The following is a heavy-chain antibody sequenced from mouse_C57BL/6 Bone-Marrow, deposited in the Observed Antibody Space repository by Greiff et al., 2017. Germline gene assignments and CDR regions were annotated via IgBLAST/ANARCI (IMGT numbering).Heavy chain of an antibody. Sequence: EVVLVESGGGLVQPGGSLKLSCAASGFTFSDYGMAWVRQAPRKGPEWVAFISNLAYSIYYADTVTGRFTISRENAKNTLYLEMSSLRSEDTAMYYCARQIYYGNGYAMDYWGQGTSVTVSS. V-gene: IGHV5-15*01. D-gene: IGHD2-1*01. CDR2: ISNLAYSI. CDR1: GFTFSDYG. CDR3: ARQIYYGNGYAMDY. J-gene: IGHJ4*01.